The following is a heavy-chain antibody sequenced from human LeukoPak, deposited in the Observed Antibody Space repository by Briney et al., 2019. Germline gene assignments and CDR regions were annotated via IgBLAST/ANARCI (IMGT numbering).Heavy chain of an antibody. D-gene: IGHD2-2*01. CDR3: ARLSGVVVPDLDY. V-gene: IGHV5-51*01. Sequence: GESLQISCQGSGFRFSIYWIGWVRQMPGKGLEWMGIIYPGDSDTRYSPSFQGQVTISADKSISTAYLQWSSLKASDTAMYYCARLSGVVVPDLDYWGQGTLVTVSS. CDR1: GFRFSIYW. CDR2: IYPGDSDT. J-gene: IGHJ4*02.